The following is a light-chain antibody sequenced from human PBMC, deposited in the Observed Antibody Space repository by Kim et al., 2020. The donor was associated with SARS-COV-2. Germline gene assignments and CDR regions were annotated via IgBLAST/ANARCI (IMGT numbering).Light chain of an antibody. J-gene: IGKJ1*01. CDR1: QSISIW. CDR3: QEYKSNSWT. V-gene: IGKV1-5*01. CDR2: DAS. Sequence: GDRVTITCRASQSISIWLAWYQQKPGKAPNLLIYDASNLESGVPSRFSGSRSGTEFTLTISSLQPDDFATYYCQEYKSNSWTFGQGTKVDIK.